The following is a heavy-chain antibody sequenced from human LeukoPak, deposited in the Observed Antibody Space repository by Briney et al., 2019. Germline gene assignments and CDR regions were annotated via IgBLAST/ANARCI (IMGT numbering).Heavy chain of an antibody. CDR1: GYTFTGYC. CDR2: IIPIFGTA. J-gene: IGHJ4*02. CDR3: ARLHCSSTSCQAMVGY. Sequence: SVKVSCKASGYTFTGYCMHWVRQAPGQGLEWMGGIIPIFGTANYAQKFQGRVTITADESTSTAYMELSSLRSEDTAVYYCARLHCSSTSCQAMVGYWGQGTLVTVSS. D-gene: IGHD2-2*01. V-gene: IGHV1-69*13.